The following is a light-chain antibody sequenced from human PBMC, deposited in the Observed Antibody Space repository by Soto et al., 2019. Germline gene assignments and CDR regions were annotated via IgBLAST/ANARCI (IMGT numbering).Light chain of an antibody. Sequence: SYVLTQTPSVSAAPGKTTIITCGGNNIGDKNVHWYQEKPGQAPVVVIYNDSDRPSGIPERFSGSNSGNTATLTISRVEAGDEADYYCQAWDSTSDHVVFGGGTKLTVL. CDR1: NIGDKN. CDR2: NDS. J-gene: IGLJ3*02. CDR3: QAWDSTSDHVV. V-gene: IGLV3-21*04.